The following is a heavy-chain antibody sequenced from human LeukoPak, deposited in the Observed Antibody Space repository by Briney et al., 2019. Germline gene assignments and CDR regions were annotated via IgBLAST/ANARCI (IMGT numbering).Heavy chain of an antibody. Sequence: GGSLRLSCAASGFTFSDFAMSWVRQAPEKGLEWVSFIYSDNTHYSDSVKGRFTISRDNSKNTLYLQMNSLRAEDTAVYYCARRAGAYSHPYDYWGQGTLVTVSS. D-gene: IGHD4/OR15-4a*01. CDR3: ARRAGAYSHPYDY. CDR1: GFTFSDFA. V-gene: IGHV3-53*01. J-gene: IGHJ4*02. CDR2: IYSDNT.